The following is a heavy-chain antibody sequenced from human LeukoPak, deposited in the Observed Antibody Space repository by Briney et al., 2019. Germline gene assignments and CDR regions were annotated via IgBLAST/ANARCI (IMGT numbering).Heavy chain of an antibody. CDR2: INPSSGGT. CDR1: GYTFTGYY. Sequence: ASVKVSCKASGYTFTGYYMHWVLQAPGQGLEWMGWINPSSGGTNYAQKFQGRVTMTRDTSISTAYMELSRLRSDDTAVYYCARDPYSSSWTGLYYYYGMDVWGQGTTVTVSS. D-gene: IGHD6-13*01. CDR3: ARDPYSSSWTGLYYYYGMDV. J-gene: IGHJ6*02. V-gene: IGHV1-2*02.